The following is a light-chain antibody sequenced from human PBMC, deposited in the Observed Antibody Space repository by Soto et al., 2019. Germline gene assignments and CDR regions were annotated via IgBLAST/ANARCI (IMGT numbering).Light chain of an antibody. V-gene: IGLV6-57*02. CDR1: SGSIASNY. J-gene: IGLJ2*01. Sequence: NFMLTQPHSVSESPGKTVTISCTGSSGSIASNYVQWYQQRPGSAPTTVIYEDNQRPSGVPDRFSGSIDSSSNSASLTISGLKTEDEADYYCQSYDSSNQCVVFGGGTKLTVL. CDR3: QSYDSSNQCVV. CDR2: EDN.